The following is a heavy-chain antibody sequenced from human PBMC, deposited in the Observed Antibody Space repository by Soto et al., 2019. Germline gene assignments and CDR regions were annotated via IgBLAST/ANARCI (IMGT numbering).Heavy chain of an antibody. CDR3: TRHCMMNTAISCLKY. J-gene: IGHJ4*02. V-gene: IGHV3-30-3*01. D-gene: IGHD5-18*01. CDR1: GFTFSSYA. CDR2: ISYDGSNK. Sequence: SGGSLRLSCAASGFTFSSYAMHWVRQAPGKGLEWVAVISYDGSNKYYADSVKGRFTISRDNSKNTLYLQMNSLRDEDTVVYYCTRHCMMNTAISCLKYWSQGCLVTVS.